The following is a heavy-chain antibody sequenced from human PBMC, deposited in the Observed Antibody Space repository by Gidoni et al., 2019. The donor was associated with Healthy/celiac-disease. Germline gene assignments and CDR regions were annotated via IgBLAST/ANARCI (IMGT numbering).Heavy chain of an antibody. Sequence: QLQLQESGPGLVKPSETLSLTCTVSGGSIGSSIYYWGWIRQPPGKGLEWIGSSYYSGSTFYNPALKSRVTISVDTSKNQFSLKLSSVTAADTAVDYCARDDGAAAVPGPMDVWGQGTTVTVSS. J-gene: IGHJ6*02. D-gene: IGHD6-13*01. CDR3: ARDDGAAAVPGPMDV. CDR2: SYYSGST. V-gene: IGHV4-39*07. CDR1: GGSIGSSIYY.